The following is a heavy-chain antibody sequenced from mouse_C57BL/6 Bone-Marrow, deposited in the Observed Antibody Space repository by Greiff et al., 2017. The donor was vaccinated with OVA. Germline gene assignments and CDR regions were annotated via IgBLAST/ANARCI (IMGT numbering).Heavy chain of an antibody. CDR1: GFTFSNYW. CDR3: TFGPREFAY. Sequence: EVHLVESGGGLVQPGGSMKLSCVASGFTFSNYWMNWVRQSPEKGLEWVAQIRLKSDNYATHYAESVKGRFTISRDDSKSSVYLQMNNLRAEDTGIYYCTFGPREFAYWGQGTLVTVSA. J-gene: IGHJ3*01. V-gene: IGHV6-3*01. CDR2: IRLKSDNYAT.